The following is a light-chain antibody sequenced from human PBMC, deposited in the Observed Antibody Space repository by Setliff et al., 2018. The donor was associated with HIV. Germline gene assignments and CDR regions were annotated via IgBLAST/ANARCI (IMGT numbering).Light chain of an antibody. Sequence: SYELTQPPSVSVAPGKTARITCGGNNIGSKSVHWYQQKPGQAPVLVIYYDSDRPSGIPERFSGSNSGNTATLTISRVEAGDEADYYCQVWDSSSDHPCVFGTGTKGTV. CDR1: NIGSKS. J-gene: IGLJ1*01. V-gene: IGLV3-21*04. CDR2: YDS. CDR3: QVWDSSSDHPCV.